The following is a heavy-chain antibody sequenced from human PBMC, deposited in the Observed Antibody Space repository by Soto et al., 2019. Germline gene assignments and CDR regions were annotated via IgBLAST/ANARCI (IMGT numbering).Heavy chain of an antibody. CDR3: ARDGDGTTFYGMDV. J-gene: IGHJ6*02. CDR1: GGTFSSYA. V-gene: IGHV1-69*13. CDR2: IIPIFGTA. Sequence: SVKVSCKASGGTFSSYAISWVRQAPGQGLEWMGGIIPIFGTANYAQKFQGRVTITADESTSTTYMELSSLRSEDTAVYYCARDGDGTTFYGMDVWGQGTTVTVS. D-gene: IGHD1-1*01.